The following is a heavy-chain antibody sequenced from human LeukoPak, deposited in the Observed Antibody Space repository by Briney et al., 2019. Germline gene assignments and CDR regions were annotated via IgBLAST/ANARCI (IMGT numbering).Heavy chain of an antibody. D-gene: IGHD3-16*01. Sequence: SETLSLTCAVSGYSISSGYYWGWIRQPPGKGLEWIGSIYHSGSTYYNPSLKSRVTISVDTSKNQFSLKLSSVTAADTAVYYCARDQLNDYVWGMVAFDIWGQGTMVTVSS. CDR1: GYSISSGYY. V-gene: IGHV4-38-2*02. CDR2: IYHSGST. J-gene: IGHJ3*02. CDR3: ARDQLNDYVWGMVAFDI.